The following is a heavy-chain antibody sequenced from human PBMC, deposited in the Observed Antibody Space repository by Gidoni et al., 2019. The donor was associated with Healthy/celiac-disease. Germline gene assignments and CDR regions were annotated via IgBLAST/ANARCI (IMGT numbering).Heavy chain of an antibody. V-gene: IGHV3-15*01. Sequence: EVQLVESGGGLVKHGGSLRLSCAASGFAFSNPWMSWVRQAPGKGLEWVGRIKSKTDGGTTDYAAPVKGRFTISRDDSKNTLYLQMNSLKTEDTAVYYCTTGRHYDFWSGYYYDYWGQGTLVTVSS. D-gene: IGHD3-3*01. CDR1: GFAFSNPW. CDR2: IKSKTDGGTT. J-gene: IGHJ4*02. CDR3: TTGRHYDFWSGYYYDY.